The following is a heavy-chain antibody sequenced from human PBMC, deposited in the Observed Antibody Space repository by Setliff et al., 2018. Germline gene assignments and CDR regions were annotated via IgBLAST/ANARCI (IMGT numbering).Heavy chain of an antibody. CDR3: APLTRRYGSGSYPFDY. Sequence: ASVKVSCKASGYTFTSYYMHWVRQAPGQGLEWMGGFDPEDGETIYAQKFQGRVTMTEDTSTDTAYMELSSLRSEDTAVYYCAPLTRRYGSGSYPFDYWGQGTLVTVSS. CDR2: FDPEDGET. J-gene: IGHJ4*02. CDR1: GYTFTSYY. V-gene: IGHV1-24*01. D-gene: IGHD3-10*01.